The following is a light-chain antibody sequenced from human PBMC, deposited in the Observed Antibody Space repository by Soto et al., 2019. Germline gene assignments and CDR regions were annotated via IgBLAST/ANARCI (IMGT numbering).Light chain of an antibody. CDR2: GAS. V-gene: IGKV3-15*01. Sequence: EIVMTQSPATLSVSPGERATLSCRASQSVSSNLAWYQKKPGQAPRLLIYGASTRATGIPTRFSGSGSGTEFTLTISSLQSXXFAVYXCXQYNNWWTFGQGTRVEIK. J-gene: IGKJ1*01. CDR3: XQYNNWWT. CDR1: QSVSSN.